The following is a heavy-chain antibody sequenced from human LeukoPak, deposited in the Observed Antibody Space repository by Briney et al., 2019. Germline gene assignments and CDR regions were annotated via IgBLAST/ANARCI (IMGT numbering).Heavy chain of an antibody. CDR1: GGSISSYY. CDR2: IYYSGST. J-gene: IGHJ4*02. CDR3: ARVFCSGGSCFDY. V-gene: IGHV4-59*08. D-gene: IGHD2-15*01. Sequence: PSETLSLTCTVSGGSISSYYWSWIRQPPGKGLEWIGYIYYSGSTNYNPSLKSRVTISVDTSKNQFSLKLSSVTAADTAVYYCARVFCSGGSCFDYWGQGPLVTVSS.